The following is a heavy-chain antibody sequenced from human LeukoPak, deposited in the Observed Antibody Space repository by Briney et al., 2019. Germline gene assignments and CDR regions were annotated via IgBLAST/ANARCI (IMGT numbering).Heavy chain of an antibody. D-gene: IGHD6-13*01. CDR2: ISYDGSNK. V-gene: IGHV3-30*04. CDR3: ARKGIAAFDY. CDR1: GFTFSSYA. J-gene: IGHJ4*02. Sequence: GGSLRLSCAASGFTFSSYAMHWVRQAPGKGLEWVAVISYDGSNKYYADSVKGRFTISRDNSKNTLYLQMSSLRAEDTAVYYCARKGIAAFDYWGQGTLVTVSS.